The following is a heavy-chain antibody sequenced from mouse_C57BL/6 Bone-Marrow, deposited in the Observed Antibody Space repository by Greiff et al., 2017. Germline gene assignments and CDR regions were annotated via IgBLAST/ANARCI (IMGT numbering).Heavy chain of an antibody. J-gene: IGHJ4*01. CDR1: GYTFTSYC. V-gene: IGHV1-55*01. Sequence: QVQLQQPGAELVKPGASVKMSCKASGYTFTSYCITWVKQSPGQGLEWIGDIYPGSGSTNYNEKFKSKATLTVDTSSSTAYMQLSSLTSEDSAVYFCAPYDYHRFYYSMDYRGQGTTGTVSS. CDR2: IYPGSGST. CDR3: APYDYHRFYYSMDY. D-gene: IGHD2-4*01.